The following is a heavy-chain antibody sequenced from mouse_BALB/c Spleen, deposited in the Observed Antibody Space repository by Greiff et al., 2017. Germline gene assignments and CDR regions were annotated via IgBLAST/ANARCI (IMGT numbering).Heavy chain of an antibody. D-gene: IGHD2-10*02. J-gene: IGHJ4*01. CDR2: ISDGGSYT. Sequence: DVQLVESGGGLVKPGGSLKLSCAASGFTFSDYYMYWVRQTPEKRLEWVATISDGGSYTYYPDSVKGRFTISRDNAKNNLYLQMSSLKSEDTAMYYCARDGYGNHKGAMDYWGQGTSVTVSS. CDR1: GFTFSDYY. CDR3: ARDGYGNHKGAMDY. V-gene: IGHV5-4*02.